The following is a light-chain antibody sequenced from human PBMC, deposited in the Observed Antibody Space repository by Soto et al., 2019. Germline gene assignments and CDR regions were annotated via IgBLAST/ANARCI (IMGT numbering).Light chain of an antibody. Sequence: EIVLTQSPGTLSLSPGERATLSCGASQSVTSNYLAWYQQKPGQAPRLLIYGSSSRATGIPDRFSGRGSGTEFTLTISRLEPEDIEVYYCQQSYSTPQTFGQGTKVDIK. V-gene: IGKV3-20*01. CDR3: QQSYSTPQT. J-gene: IGKJ1*01. CDR2: GSS. CDR1: QSVTSNY.